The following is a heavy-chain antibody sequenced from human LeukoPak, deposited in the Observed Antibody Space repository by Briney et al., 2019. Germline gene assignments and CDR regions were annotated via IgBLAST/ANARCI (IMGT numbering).Heavy chain of an antibody. CDR1: GFTFSGSA. CDR3: TRAYCSGGSCYFDY. D-gene: IGHD2-15*01. J-gene: IGHJ4*02. CDR2: IRSKANSYAT. V-gene: IGHV3-73*01. Sequence: GGSLRLSCAASGFTFSGSAMHWVRQASGKGLEWVGRIRSKANSYATAYAASVKGRFTISRDDSKNTAYLQMYSLKTEDTAVYYCTRAYCSGGSCYFDYWGQGTLVTVSS.